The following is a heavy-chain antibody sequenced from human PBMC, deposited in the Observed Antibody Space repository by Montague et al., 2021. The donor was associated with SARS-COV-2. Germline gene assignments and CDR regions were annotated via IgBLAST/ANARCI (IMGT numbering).Heavy chain of an antibody. Sequence: SLRLSCAASGFTFDDYAMSWVRQSPGKGLEWVSLISGDGATTYHADSVKGRFSISRDNSKNSLRLQMNSLTTEDTAFYYRAVGMARYFDWLPLYYYYRLDVWGQGTTVTVSS. J-gene: IGHJ6*02. CDR3: AVGMARYFDWLPLYYYYRLDV. V-gene: IGHV3-43*02. CDR1: GFTFDDYA. D-gene: IGHD3-9*01. CDR2: ISGDGATT.